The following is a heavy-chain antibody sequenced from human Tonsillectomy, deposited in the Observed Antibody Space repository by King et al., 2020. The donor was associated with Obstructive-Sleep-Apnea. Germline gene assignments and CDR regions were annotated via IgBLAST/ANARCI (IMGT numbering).Heavy chain of an antibody. Sequence: VQLVESGGGLVKPGGSLRLSCAASGFTFSNAWMSWVRQAPGKGLEWVGRIKSKTDGGTTDYAAPVKGRFTISRDDPKNTLYLQMNSLKTEDTAVYFCTTRGYAPGGYYYYGMDVWGQGTTVTVSS. CDR1: GFTFSNAW. J-gene: IGHJ6*02. CDR3: TTRGYAPGGYYYYGMDV. CDR2: IKSKTDGGTT. V-gene: IGHV3-15*01. D-gene: IGHD5-12*01.